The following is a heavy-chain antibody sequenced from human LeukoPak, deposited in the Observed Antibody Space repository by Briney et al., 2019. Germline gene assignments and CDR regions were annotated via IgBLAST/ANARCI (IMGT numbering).Heavy chain of an antibody. D-gene: IGHD3-22*01. CDR3: AGSSGP. CDR2: IKQDGSEK. V-gene: IGHV3-7*01. J-gene: IGHJ5*02. Sequence: GGSLRLSCAASGFTFGSYWMTWVRQAPGKGLEWVANIKQDGSEKYYVDSVKGRFTISRDNAKNSLYLQMNSLRAEDTAVYYCAGSSGPWGQGTLVTVSS. CDR1: GFTFGSYW.